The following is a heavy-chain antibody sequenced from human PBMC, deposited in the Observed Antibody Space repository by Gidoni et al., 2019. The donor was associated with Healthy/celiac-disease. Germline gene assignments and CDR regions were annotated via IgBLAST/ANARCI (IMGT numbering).Heavy chain of an antibody. CDR3: SMITFGGVIGPQDY. CDR1: DVPFSKAW. V-gene: IGHV3-15*07. J-gene: IGHJ4*02. CDR2: SKSKTEGGTT. D-gene: IGHD3-16*02. Sequence: EVQLVESGVGLIQLGGSLRLSCSASDVPFSKAWMNWVGQGRGKGLEWVGRSKSKTEGGTTDYAAPVKGRFTISRDNSKNTLYLQMNSLKTEDTAVYYCSMITFGGVIGPQDYWGQGTLVTVSS.